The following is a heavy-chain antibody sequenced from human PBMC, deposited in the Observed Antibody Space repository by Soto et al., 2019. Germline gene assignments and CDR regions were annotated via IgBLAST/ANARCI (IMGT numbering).Heavy chain of an antibody. V-gene: IGHV4-34*01. CDR1: GGSFSAYH. CDR2: INHSGST. D-gene: IGHD3-3*01. CDR3: ARHRTGTSRIFEENWFDP. Sequence: SETLSLTCAVYGGSFSAYHWSWIRQPPGKGPEWIGEINHSGSTDYNPSLETRVTISVDTSKKQFSLKLNSVTAADTAVYYCARHRTGTSRIFEENWFDPWGQGTLMTVYS. J-gene: IGHJ5*02.